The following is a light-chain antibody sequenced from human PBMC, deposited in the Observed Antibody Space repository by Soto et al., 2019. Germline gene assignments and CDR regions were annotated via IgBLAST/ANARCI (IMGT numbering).Light chain of an antibody. Sequence: EVVMTQSPATLSVSPGERVTISCRASESVHRNLAWYQQKPGQGPSLLIYYASTRATGVPDRFTGSGSGTEFTLTISSLQSEDFGVYHCQQYSNWPPTFGPGTKVEIK. CDR3: QQYSNWPPT. CDR1: ESVHRN. J-gene: IGKJ3*01. CDR2: YAS. V-gene: IGKV3-15*01.